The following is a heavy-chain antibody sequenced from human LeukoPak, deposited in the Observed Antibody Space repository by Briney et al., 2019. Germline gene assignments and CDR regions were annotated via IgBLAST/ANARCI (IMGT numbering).Heavy chain of an antibody. Sequence: ASVKVSCKASGGTFSSYAISWVRQAPGQGLEGMGGIIPIFGTANYAQKFQGRVTITADESTSTAYMELSSLRSEGTAVYYCARSSSSWYYFDYWGQGTLVTVSS. CDR3: ARSSSSWYYFDY. V-gene: IGHV1-69*13. CDR2: IIPIFGTA. D-gene: IGHD6-13*01. J-gene: IGHJ4*02. CDR1: GGTFSSYA.